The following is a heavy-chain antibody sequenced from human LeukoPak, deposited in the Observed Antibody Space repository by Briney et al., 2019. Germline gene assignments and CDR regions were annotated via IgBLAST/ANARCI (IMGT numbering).Heavy chain of an antibody. CDR3: ARAVVGMVTSYYYMDV. CDR2: IYYSGST. J-gene: IGHJ6*03. D-gene: IGHD5-18*01. V-gene: IGHV4-59*01. CDR1: GGSISSYY. Sequence: SETLSLTCTVSGGSISSYYWSWIRQPPGKGLEWIGYIYYSGSTNYNPSLKSRVTISVDTSKNQFSLKLSSVTAADTAVYYGARAVVGMVTSYYYMDVWGEGTTVTVSS.